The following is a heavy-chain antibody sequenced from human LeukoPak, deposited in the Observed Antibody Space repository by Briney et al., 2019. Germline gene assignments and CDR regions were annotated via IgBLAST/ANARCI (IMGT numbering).Heavy chain of an antibody. V-gene: IGHV1-2*02. CDR3: ARGGAGEGYCSSTSCHGHDF. D-gene: IGHD2-2*01. CDR1: GYTFSGYY. CDR2: INPNSGVR. Sequence: ASVKVSCKASGYTFSGYYMHWVRQAPGQGLERMGWINPNSGVRNYAQKLQGRVTMTRDTSISTAYMELSRLRSDDTAVYYCARGGAGEGYCSSTSCHGHDFWGQGTLVTVSS. J-gene: IGHJ4*02.